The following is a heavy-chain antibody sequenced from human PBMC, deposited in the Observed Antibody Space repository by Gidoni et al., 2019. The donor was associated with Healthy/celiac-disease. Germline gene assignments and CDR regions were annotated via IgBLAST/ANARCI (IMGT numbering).Heavy chain of an antibody. CDR3: AKDSAIFGVARYYYMDV. Sequence: EVQLLESGGGLVQPGGSLRLSCAASGFTFSSYAMSWVRQAPGKGREWVSAISGSGGSTYYADSVKGRFTISRDNSKNTLYLQMNSLRAEDTAVYYCAKDSAIFGVARYYYMDVWGKGTTVTVSS. D-gene: IGHD3-3*01. CDR1: GFTFSSYA. J-gene: IGHJ6*03. CDR2: ISGSGGST. V-gene: IGHV3-23*01.